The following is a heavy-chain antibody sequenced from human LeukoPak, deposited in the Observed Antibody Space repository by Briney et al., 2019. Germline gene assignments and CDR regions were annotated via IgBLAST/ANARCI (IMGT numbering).Heavy chain of an antibody. D-gene: IGHD6-13*01. CDR1: GFTFSSYG. CDR3: AKGSSSWYNWFDP. J-gene: IGHJ5*02. V-gene: IGHV3-30*18. CDR2: ISYDGSNK. Sequence: PGRSLRLSCAASGFTFSSYGMHWVRQAPGKGLEWVAVISYDGSNKYYADSVKGRFTISRDNSKNTLYLQMNSLRAEDTAVYYCAKGSSSWYNWFDPWGQGTLVTVSS.